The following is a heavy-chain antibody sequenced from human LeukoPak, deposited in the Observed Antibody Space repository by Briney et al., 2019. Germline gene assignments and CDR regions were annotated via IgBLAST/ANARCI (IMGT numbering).Heavy chain of an antibody. CDR3: ASGRARRGARVVAATGYLDY. CDR2: INHSGST. V-gene: IGHV4-34*01. Sequence: PSETLSLTCAVYGGSFSGSYWSWIRQPPGKGLEWIGEINHSGSTNYNPSLKSRVTISVDTSKNQFSLKLSSVTAADTAVYYCASGRARRGARVVAATGYLDYWGQGTLVTVSS. J-gene: IGHJ4*02. CDR1: GGSFSGSY. D-gene: IGHD2-15*01.